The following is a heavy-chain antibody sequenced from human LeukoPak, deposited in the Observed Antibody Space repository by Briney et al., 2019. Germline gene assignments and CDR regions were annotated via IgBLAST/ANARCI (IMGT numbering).Heavy chain of an antibody. Sequence: ASVKVSCKASGYTFTSHAMHWVRQAPGQRLEWMGWINAGNGNTKYSQKFQGRVTITRDTSASTAYMELSSLRSEDTAVYYCASPIGYSGYDWIFDYWGQGTLVTVSS. D-gene: IGHD5-12*01. V-gene: IGHV1-3*01. CDR1: GYTFTSHA. CDR3: ASPIGYSGYDWIFDY. CDR2: INAGNGNT. J-gene: IGHJ4*02.